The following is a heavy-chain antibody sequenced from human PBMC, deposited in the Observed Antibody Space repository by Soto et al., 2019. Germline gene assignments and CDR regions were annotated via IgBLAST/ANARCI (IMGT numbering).Heavy chain of an antibody. CDR2: MNPNSGNT. CDR3: ARGSGDSSSWYVDYYYYYYMDV. D-gene: IGHD6-13*01. J-gene: IGHJ6*03. Sequence: GASVKVSCKASGYTFTSYDINWVRQAIGQGLEWMGWMNPNSGNTGYAQKFQGRVTMTRNTSISTAYMELSSLRSEDTAVYYCARGSGDSSSWYVDYYYYYYMDVWGKGTTVTVSS. CDR1: GYTFTSYD. V-gene: IGHV1-8*01.